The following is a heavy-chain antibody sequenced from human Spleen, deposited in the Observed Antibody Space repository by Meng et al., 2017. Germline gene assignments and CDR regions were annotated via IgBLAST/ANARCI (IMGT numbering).Heavy chain of an antibody. J-gene: IGHJ6*02. D-gene: IGHD4-17*01. CDR2: IGARDNTV. Sequence: GESLKISCAASGFTFSTHEMNWVRQAPGKGLEWVSYIGARDNTVYYADSVKGRFTISRDNAKMSLYLQMNSLRVEDTAVYYCAKDGRLRGTSVYGMDVWGQGTTVTVSS. CDR3: AKDGRLRGTSVYGMDV. V-gene: IGHV3-48*03. CDR1: GFTFSTHE.